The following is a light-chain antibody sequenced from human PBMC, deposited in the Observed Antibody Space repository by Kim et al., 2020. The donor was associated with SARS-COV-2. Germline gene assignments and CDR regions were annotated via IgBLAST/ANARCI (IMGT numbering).Light chain of an antibody. Sequence: VAPVATAPLSCWASQSVSSNLASYQQKASQAPSLLIYGASTRATGIPARFSVSGSGTAFTLTISSLQSEDFAVYYCQQYNNWPPYTFGQGTKLEIK. CDR1: QSVSSN. V-gene: IGKV3-15*01. J-gene: IGKJ2*01. CDR2: GAS. CDR3: QQYNNWPPYT.